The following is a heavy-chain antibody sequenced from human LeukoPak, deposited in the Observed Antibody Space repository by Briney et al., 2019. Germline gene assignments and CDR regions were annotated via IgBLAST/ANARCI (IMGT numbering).Heavy chain of an antibody. D-gene: IGHD3-22*01. CDR2: IRYDGSNK. J-gene: IGHJ3*02. CDR3: ARDRGRRGITMRSDAFDI. V-gene: IGHV3-30*02. CDR1: GFTFSSYG. Sequence: PGGSLRLSCAASGFTFSSYGMYWVRQAPGKGLEWVAFIRYDGSNKYYADSVKGRFTISRDNSKNTLYLQMNSLRAEDTAVYYCARDRGRRGITMRSDAFDIWGQGTMVTVSS.